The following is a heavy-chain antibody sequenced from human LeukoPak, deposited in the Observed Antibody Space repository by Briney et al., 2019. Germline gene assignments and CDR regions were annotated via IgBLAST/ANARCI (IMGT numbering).Heavy chain of an antibody. J-gene: IGHJ4*02. CDR1: GGSISSSSYY. Sequence: SETLSLTXTVSGGSISSSSYYWGWIRQPPGKGLEWIGSIYYSGSTYYNPSLKSRVTISVDTSKTQFSLKLSSVTAADTAVYYCARRDSGSYYSYWGQGTLVTVSS. CDR3: ARRDSGSYYSY. CDR2: IYYSGST. D-gene: IGHD1-26*01. V-gene: IGHV4-39*01.